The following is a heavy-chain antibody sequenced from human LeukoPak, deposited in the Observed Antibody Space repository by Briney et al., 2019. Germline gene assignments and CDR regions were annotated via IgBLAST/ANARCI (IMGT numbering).Heavy chain of an antibody. J-gene: IGHJ4*02. CDR2: IYYSGST. D-gene: IGHD3-3*01. Sequence: SETLSLTCTVSGGSISSSSYNWGWIRQPPGKGLEWIGSIYYSGSTYYNPSLKSRVTISVDTSKNQFSLKLSSVTAADTAVYYCARERSTIFGVVVDYYFDYWGQGTLVTVSS. CDR3: ARERSTIFGVVVDYYFDY. V-gene: IGHV4-39*07. CDR1: GGSISSSSYN.